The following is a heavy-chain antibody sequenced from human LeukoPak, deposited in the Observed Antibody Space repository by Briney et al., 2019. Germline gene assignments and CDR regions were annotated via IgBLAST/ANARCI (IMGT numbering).Heavy chain of an antibody. CDR1: GYTFTGYY. D-gene: IGHD3-22*01. J-gene: IGHJ3*02. Sequence: ASVKVSCKASGYTFTGYYMHWVRQAPGQGLEWMGWIKADSGGTNYAQRFQGRVTMTRDTSISTAYMDLSRLRSDNTAVYHCATSGYPYNAFDIWGQGTMVTVSS. CDR3: ATSGYPYNAFDI. CDR2: IKADSGGT. V-gene: IGHV1-2*02.